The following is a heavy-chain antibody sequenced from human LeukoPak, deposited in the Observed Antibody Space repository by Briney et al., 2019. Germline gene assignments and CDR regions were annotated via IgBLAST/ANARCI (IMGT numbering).Heavy chain of an antibody. CDR1: GFTFSSYA. CDR2: ISYDGSNK. Sequence: GGSLRLSCAASGFTFSSYAMHWVRQAPGKGLEWVAVISYDGSNKYYADSVKGRFTISRDNTKNSLYLQMSSLRAEDTAVYYCATDRGWRTSGYYLYYFEYWGQGTLVTFSS. D-gene: IGHD3-3*01. J-gene: IGHJ4*02. V-gene: IGHV3-30*04. CDR3: ATDRGWRTSGYYLYYFEY.